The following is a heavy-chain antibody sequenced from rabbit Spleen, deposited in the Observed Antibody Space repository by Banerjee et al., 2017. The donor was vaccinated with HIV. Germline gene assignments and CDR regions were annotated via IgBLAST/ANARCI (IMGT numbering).Heavy chain of an antibody. CDR2: IDPIFGST. D-gene: IGHD1-1*01. CDR1: GFDFSSYG. Sequence: QEQLVESGGGLVQPGGSLQLSCKASGFDFSSYGVSWVRQGPGKGLEWIGYIDPIFGSTVYASWAKGRFTISKTSSTTVTLQMTSLTAADTATYFCARDTSSSFSSYGMDLWGPGTLVTVS. CDR3: ARDTSSSFSSYGMDL. J-gene: IGHJ6*01. V-gene: IGHV1S39*01.